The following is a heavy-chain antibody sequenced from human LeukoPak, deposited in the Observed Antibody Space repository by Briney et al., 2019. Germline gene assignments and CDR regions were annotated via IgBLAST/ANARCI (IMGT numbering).Heavy chain of an antibody. Sequence: SETLSLTCTVSGASISSYYWSWIRQPPEKALEWIGYISYSGSPNYNPSLKSRVTISADTSKNQFSLNLSSVTAADTAVYYCARVGHIVAAGTYDWWGQGTLVTVSS. CDR3: ARVGHIVAAGTYDW. V-gene: IGHV4-59*08. CDR2: ISYSGSP. CDR1: GASISSYY. D-gene: IGHD6-13*01. J-gene: IGHJ4*02.